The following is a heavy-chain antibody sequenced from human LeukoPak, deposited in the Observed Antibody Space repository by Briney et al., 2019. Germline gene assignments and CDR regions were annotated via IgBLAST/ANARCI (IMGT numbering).Heavy chain of an antibody. CDR3: ARSRITMVRGATDY. V-gene: IGHV3-30-3*01. CDR1: GFTFSSYA. J-gene: IGHJ4*02. Sequence: PGGSLRLSCAASGFTFSSYAMHWVRQAPGKGLEWVAVISYDGSNKYYADSVKGRSTISRDNSKNTLYLQMNSLRAEDTAVYYCARSRITMVRGATDYWGQGTLVTVSS. CDR2: ISYDGSNK. D-gene: IGHD3-10*01.